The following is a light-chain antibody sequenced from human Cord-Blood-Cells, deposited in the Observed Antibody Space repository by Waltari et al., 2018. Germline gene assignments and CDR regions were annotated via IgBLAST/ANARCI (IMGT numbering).Light chain of an antibody. Sequence: QSALTQPASVSGSPGQSITISCTGTSSDVGGYNYVSWYQQHPGKAPKLMIYGVSKRPSGVSNRFSGSKSGNTASLTISGLQGEGEADYYCSSYTSSSTFVFGGGTKLTVL. CDR1: SSDVGGYNY. CDR2: GVS. V-gene: IGLV2-14*01. J-gene: IGLJ2*01. CDR3: SSYTSSSTFV.